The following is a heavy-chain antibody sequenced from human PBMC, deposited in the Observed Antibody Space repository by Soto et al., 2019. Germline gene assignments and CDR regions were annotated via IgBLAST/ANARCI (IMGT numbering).Heavy chain of an antibody. CDR2: IYYSGST. CDR1: GGSISSGDYY. CDR3: VRLTMATKGAFDI. Sequence: QVQLQESGPGLVKPSQTLSLTCTVSGGSISSGDYYWSWIRQPPGKGLEWIGYIYYSGSTYYNPSLKSRVTISVDTSKNQFSLKLSSVTAADTAVYYCVRLTMATKGAFDIWGQGTMVTVSS. D-gene: IGHD5-12*01. V-gene: IGHV4-30-4*01. J-gene: IGHJ3*02.